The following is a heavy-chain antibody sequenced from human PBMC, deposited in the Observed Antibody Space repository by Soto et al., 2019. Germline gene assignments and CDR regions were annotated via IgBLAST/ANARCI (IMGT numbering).Heavy chain of an antibody. CDR3: AREGVEGQQRGLIDY. Sequence: QVQLVQSGAEVKKPGSSVKVSCKASGGTFSSYAISWVRQAPGQGLEWMGGIIPIFGTANYAQKFQGRVTITADESTSTAYMELSSLRSDDTAVYYCAREGVEGQQRGLIDYWGQGTLVTVSS. D-gene: IGHD6-13*01. CDR1: GGTFSSYA. CDR2: IIPIFGTA. J-gene: IGHJ4*02. V-gene: IGHV1-69*12.